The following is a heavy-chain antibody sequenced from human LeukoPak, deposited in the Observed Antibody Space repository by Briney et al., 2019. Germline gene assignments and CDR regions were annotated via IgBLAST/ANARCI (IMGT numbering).Heavy chain of an antibody. Sequence: PAETLSLTCAAYGDSFIGYFWTWIRQPPGKGLEWIGDINYSGRTNYNPSLQTRVSISVDSSNNQFSLNLTSVTAADTAVYYCARTSGFFDSSGFYQQNPYYFQYWGQGVLVTVSS. CDR3: ARTSGFFDSSGFYQQNPYYFQY. D-gene: IGHD3-22*01. CDR1: GDSFIGYF. J-gene: IGHJ4*02. V-gene: IGHV4-34*01. CDR2: INYSGRT.